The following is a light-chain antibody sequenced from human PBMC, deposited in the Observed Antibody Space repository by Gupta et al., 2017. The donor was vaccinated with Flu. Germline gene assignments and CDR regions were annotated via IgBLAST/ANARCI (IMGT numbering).Light chain of an antibody. CDR3: QQYGSSSGLT. CDR2: GAY. CDR1: QSVSSSY. V-gene: IGKV3-20*01. Sequence: ILLTQSPATLTLSPGEGATLSCRASQSVSSSYLAWYQQIPGQPPRLLIYGAYSRAAGIPDRFSGGGSGTDFTLTISSREPEDFAVYYCQQYGSSSGLTFGGGTKVEIK. J-gene: IGKJ4*01.